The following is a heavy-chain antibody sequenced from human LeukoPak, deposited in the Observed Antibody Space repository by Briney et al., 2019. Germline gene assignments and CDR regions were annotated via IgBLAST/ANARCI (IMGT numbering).Heavy chain of an antibody. V-gene: IGHV3-21*01. Sequence: GGSLRLSCAASGFTFSSYSMNWVRQAPGKGLKWVSSISSSSSYIYYADSVKGRFTISRDNAKNSLYLQMNSLRAEDTAVYYCARDAYCGGDCQSFDYWGQGTLVTVSS. D-gene: IGHD2-21*01. CDR3: ARDAYCGGDCQSFDY. J-gene: IGHJ4*02. CDR2: ISSSSSYI. CDR1: GFTFSSYS.